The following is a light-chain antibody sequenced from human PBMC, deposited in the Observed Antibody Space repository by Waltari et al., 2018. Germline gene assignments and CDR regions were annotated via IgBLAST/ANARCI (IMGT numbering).Light chain of an antibody. Sequence: EIVMTQSPATLSVSPGERATPSCRAIQSISSNLAWYQQKTGQPPRLLIYSVSTRATGIPARFSGSGSGTEFTLTISSLQSEDFAVYYCQQYDNWPPWTFGQGTKVELE. V-gene: IGKV3-15*01. CDR3: QQYDNWPPWT. CDR1: QSISSN. J-gene: IGKJ1*01. CDR2: SVS.